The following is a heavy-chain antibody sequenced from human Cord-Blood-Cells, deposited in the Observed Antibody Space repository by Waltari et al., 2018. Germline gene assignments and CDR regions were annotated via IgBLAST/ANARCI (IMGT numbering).Heavy chain of an antibody. CDR1: GGSISSSSYY. V-gene: IGHV4-39*01. J-gene: IGHJ4*02. Sequence: QLQLQESGPGLVKPSETLSLTCTVSGGSISSSSYYWGWIRQPPGKGLEWIGSIYYSGSIHYNPSLKSRVTMSVDTSKNHFSLRLSSVTAADTALYYCARQDSSSSRYFDYWGQGTLVTVSS. CDR2: IYYSGSI. CDR3: ARQDSSSSRYFDY. D-gene: IGHD6-6*01.